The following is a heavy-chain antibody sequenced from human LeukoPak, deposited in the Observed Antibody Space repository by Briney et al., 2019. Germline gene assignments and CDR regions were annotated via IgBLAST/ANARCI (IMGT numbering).Heavy chain of an antibody. CDR2: ISSSSSYI. CDR3: ARDGSGEDYMDV. Sequence: GGSLRLSCAASGFTFSSYSMNWVRQAPGKGLDWVSSISSSSSYIYYADSVKGRFTISRDNDKNSLYLQMNSLRAEDTAVYYCARDGSGEDYMDVWGKGTTVTVSS. J-gene: IGHJ6*03. V-gene: IGHV3-21*01. D-gene: IGHD3-10*01. CDR1: GFTFSSYS.